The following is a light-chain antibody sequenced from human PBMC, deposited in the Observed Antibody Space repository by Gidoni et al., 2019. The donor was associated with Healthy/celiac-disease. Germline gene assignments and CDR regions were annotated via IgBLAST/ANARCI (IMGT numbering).Light chain of an antibody. J-gene: IGKJ1*01. CDR1: QCVSSSY. V-gene: IGKV3-20*01. CDR3: QQYGSSSWT. Sequence: EIVLTQSPGTLSLSPGERATLSCRASQCVSSSYLAWYQQKPGQAPRLLIYGASSRATGIPDRFSGSGSGTDFTLTISSLEPEDFAVYYCQQYGSSSWTFGQGTKVEIK. CDR2: GAS.